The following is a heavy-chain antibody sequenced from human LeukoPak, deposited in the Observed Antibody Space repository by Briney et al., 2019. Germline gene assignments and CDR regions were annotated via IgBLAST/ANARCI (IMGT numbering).Heavy chain of an antibody. Sequence: GGSLRLSCAASGFTFSSYSMNWVRQAPGKGLEWVSYISSSSSTIYYADSVKGRFTISRDNAKNSLYLQMNSLRAEDTAVYYCARDEPYYDFWSGYLYYFDYWGQGTLVTVSS. CDR1: GFTFSSYS. D-gene: IGHD3-3*01. J-gene: IGHJ4*02. CDR2: ISSSSSTI. V-gene: IGHV3-48*04. CDR3: ARDEPYYDFWSGYLYYFDY.